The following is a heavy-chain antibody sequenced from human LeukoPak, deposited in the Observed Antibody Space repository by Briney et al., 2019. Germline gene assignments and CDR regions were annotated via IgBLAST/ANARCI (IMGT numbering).Heavy chain of an antibody. J-gene: IGHJ4*02. CDR1: GFTFSSYA. Sequence: GGSLRLSCAASGFTFSSYAMSWVRQAPGKGLEWVSRINSDGSSTSYADSVKGRFTISRDNAKNTLYLQMNSLRAEDTAVYYCARVPSSTSCGWGQGTLVTVSS. V-gene: IGHV3-74*01. CDR3: ARVPSSTSCG. CDR2: INSDGSST. D-gene: IGHD2-2*01.